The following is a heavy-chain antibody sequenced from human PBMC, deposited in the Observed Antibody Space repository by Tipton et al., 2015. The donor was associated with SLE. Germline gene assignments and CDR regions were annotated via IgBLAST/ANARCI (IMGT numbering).Heavy chain of an antibody. CDR2: FYSGGST. J-gene: IGHJ6*03. CDR1: GFTLRTNY. CDR3: GRTDYGADGASSYYGDV. D-gene: IGHD4-17*01. Sequence: GSLRLSCSVSGFTLRTNYMAWVRQAPGKGLEWVSVFYSGGSTYYADSVKGRFTISRDNSKNTLYLQMNSLRGEDTAVYHCGRTDYGADGASSYYGDVWGKGTTVTVSS. V-gene: IGHV3-66*02.